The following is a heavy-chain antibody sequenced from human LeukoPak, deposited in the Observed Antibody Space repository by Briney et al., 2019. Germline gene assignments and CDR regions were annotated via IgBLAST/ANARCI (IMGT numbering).Heavy chain of an antibody. J-gene: IGHJ4*02. D-gene: IGHD3-22*01. CDR1: GFTFSNCW. CDR2: IKQDGSEK. CDR3: ARARDFYDSSGYYVYFDY. V-gene: IGHV3-7*01. Sequence: GGSLRLSCAASGFTFSNCWMTWVRQAPGKGLEWVANIKQDGSEKYYVDSVKGRFTISRDNAKNSLYLQMNGLRAEDTAVYCCARARDFYDSSGYYVYFDYWGQGSLVTVSS.